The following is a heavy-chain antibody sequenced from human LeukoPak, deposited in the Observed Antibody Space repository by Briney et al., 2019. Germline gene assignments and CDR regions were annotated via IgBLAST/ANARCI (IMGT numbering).Heavy chain of an antibody. CDR1: GFTVFNNY. D-gene: IGHD3-16*01. Sequence: QLGGSLRLSCAVSGFTVFNNYMSWVRQAPVKGLEWVAVIWDDGSKKYYADSVKGRFTISRDNSKNTVYLQMNSLRAEDTALYYCARDLGRGNTPFDFWGQATPVTVSS. CDR2: IWDDGSKK. V-gene: IGHV3-33*08. CDR3: ARDLGRGNTPFDF. J-gene: IGHJ4*02.